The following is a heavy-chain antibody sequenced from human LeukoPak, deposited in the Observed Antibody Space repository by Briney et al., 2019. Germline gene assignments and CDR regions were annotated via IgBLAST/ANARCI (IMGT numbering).Heavy chain of an antibody. Sequence: GGSLRLSCAASGFTFSSNAMSWVRQAPGKGLEWVSAVSGSGSSTFYADSVKGRFIISRDNSENTLFLQMSSLRAEDTAVYYCAKLIIAPEGYEYFPHWGQGTLVTVSS. CDR2: VSGSGSST. V-gene: IGHV3-23*01. D-gene: IGHD6-13*01. CDR3: AKLIIAPEGYEYFPH. J-gene: IGHJ1*01. CDR1: GFTFSSNA.